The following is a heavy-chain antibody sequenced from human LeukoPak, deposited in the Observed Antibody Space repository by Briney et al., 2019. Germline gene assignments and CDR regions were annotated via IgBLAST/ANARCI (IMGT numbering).Heavy chain of an antibody. J-gene: IGHJ4*02. CDR2: INPNSGGT. CDR3: ARGRGIRGVMLTW. CDR1: GYTFTGYY. Sequence: ASVKVSCKASGYTFTGYYMHWVRQAPGQGLEWIGWINPNSGGTNYAQKFQGRVTMTRDTSINTAYMEVSRLRSEDTAVYYCARGRGIRGVMLTWWGQGTLVTVSS. D-gene: IGHD3-10*01. V-gene: IGHV1-2*02.